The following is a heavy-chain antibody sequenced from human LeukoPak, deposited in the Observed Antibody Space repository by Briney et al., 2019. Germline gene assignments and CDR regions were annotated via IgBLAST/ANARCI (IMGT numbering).Heavy chain of an antibody. CDR2: IFPGDSDT. J-gene: IGHJ4*02. CDR1: GYSFTSYW. CDR3: ARASGGNSWSYLDS. D-gene: IGHD6-13*01. Sequence: GESLKISCKGAGYSFTSYWIGWVRQTPGKGLEWMGIIFPGDSDTRYSPSFQGQVTISVDKPISTAYLQWSSLSASDTAIYFCARASGGNSWSYLDSWGQGTLVTVSS. V-gene: IGHV5-51*01.